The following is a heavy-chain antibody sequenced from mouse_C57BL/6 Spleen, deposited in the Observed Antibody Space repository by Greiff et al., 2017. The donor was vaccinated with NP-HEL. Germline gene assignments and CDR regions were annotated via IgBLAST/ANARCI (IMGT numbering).Heavy chain of an antibody. J-gene: IGHJ2*01. Sequence: VQLQQPGAELVKPGASVKMSCKASGYTFTSYWITWVKQRPGQGLEWIGDIYPGSGSTNYNEKFKSKATLTVDTSSSTAYMQLSSLTSEDSAVYYCARIPYYYYGRDYWGQGTTLTVSS. D-gene: IGHD1-1*01. CDR1: GYTFTSYW. CDR2: IYPGSGST. V-gene: IGHV1-55*01. CDR3: ARIPYYYYGRDY.